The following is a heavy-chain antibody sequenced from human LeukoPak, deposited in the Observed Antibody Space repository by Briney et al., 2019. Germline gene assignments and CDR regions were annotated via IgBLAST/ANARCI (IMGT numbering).Heavy chain of an antibody. V-gene: IGHV4-59*08. CDR1: GGSISSYY. J-gene: IGHJ4*02. CDR3: AGSRWLHRGIDY. CDR2: IYYSGGT. Sequence: SETLSLTCTVSGGSISSYYWSWIRQPPGKGLEWIGYIYYSGGTNYNPSLKSRDTISVDTSKNQFSLKLSSVTAADTAVYYCAGSRWLHRGIDYWGQGTLVTVSS. D-gene: IGHD5-24*01.